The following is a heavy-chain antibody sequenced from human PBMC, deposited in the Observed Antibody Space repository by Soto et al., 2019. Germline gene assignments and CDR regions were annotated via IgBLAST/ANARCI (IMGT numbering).Heavy chain of an antibody. CDR2: VYYSGST. J-gene: IGHJ4*02. Sequence: QVQLQESGPGLVKPSQTLSLTCTFSGGSISSGDYYWSWIRQHPGEGLECIGYVYYSGSTFYNPSLKSRVTISVDTSKNQFSLKLTSVSAADTAVYYCARDASSLAYYFDTWGQGTLVTVSS. CDR3: ARDASSLAYYFDT. V-gene: IGHV4-31*03. CDR1: GGSISSGDYY. D-gene: IGHD6-6*01.